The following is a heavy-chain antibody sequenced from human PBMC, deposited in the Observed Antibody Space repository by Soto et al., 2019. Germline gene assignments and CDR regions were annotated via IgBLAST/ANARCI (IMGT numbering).Heavy chain of an antibody. J-gene: IGHJ4*02. CDR3: TTSGYDTFVNY. D-gene: IGHD5-12*01. CDR1: GFTFSCST. Sequence: GGSLRLFCAASGFTFSCSTMHWVRQASGKGLEWVGRIRSKVNSYATAYAASVKGRFTISRDDSENTAYLQMNSLKTEDTAVYYCTTSGYDTFVNYWGPGTLVTVSS. CDR2: IRSKVNSYAT. V-gene: IGHV3-73*01.